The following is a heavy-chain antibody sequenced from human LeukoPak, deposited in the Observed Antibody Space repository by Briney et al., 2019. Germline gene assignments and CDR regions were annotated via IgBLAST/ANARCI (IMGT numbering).Heavy chain of an antibody. CDR2: IYYSGGT. CDR3: ARGLNDSWTGENY. CDR1: GGSISSSGYY. J-gene: IGHJ4*02. V-gene: IGHV4-39*07. D-gene: IGHD3-3*01. Sequence: SETLSLTCTVSGGSISSSGYYWGWIRQPPGKGLEWIGSIYYSGGTYYNPSLKSRVTISVDTSKNQFSLKLSSVTAADTAVYYCARGLNDSWTGENYWGQGTLVTVSS.